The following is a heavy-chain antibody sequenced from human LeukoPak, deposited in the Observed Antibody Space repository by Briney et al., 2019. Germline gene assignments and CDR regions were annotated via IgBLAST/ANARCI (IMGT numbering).Heavy chain of an antibody. CDR3: ARDRYPYGSGSYYNPTVDY. Sequence: GASVKVSCKASGGTFSSYAISWVRQAPGQGLEWMGRIIPILGIANYAQKFQGRVTITADKSTSTAYMELSSLRSEDTAVYYCARDRYPYGSGSYYNPTVDYWGQGTLVTVSS. CDR2: IIPILGIA. CDR1: GGTFSSYA. V-gene: IGHV1-69*04. D-gene: IGHD3-10*01. J-gene: IGHJ4*02.